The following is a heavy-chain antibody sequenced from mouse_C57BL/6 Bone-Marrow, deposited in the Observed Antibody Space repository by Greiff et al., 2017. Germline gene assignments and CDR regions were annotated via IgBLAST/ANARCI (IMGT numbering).Heavy chain of an antibody. CDR2: FHPYNDDT. CDR1: GYTFTPSP. Sequence: VQLQQSGAELVKPGDSVKMSCKASGYTFTPSPLAWMKQTHGKSLEWIGNFHPYNDDTKYNEKFKGKATLTVEKSSSTVYLELSRLTSDDSAVYYCARGAGNPYYYAMDYWGQGTSVTVSS. V-gene: IGHV1-47*01. D-gene: IGHD2-1*01. CDR3: ARGAGNPYYYAMDY. J-gene: IGHJ4*01.